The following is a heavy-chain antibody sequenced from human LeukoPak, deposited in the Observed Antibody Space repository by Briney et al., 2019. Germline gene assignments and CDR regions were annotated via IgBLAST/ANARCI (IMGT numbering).Heavy chain of an antibody. CDR3: ARGRDSYIFDY. Sequence: AASVKVSCKASGGTFSSYTISWVRQAPGQGLEWMGGIIPIFGTANYAQKFQGRVTITTDESTSTAYMELSSLRSEDTAVYYCARGRDSYIFDYWGQGTLVTVSS. D-gene: IGHD5-24*01. J-gene: IGHJ4*02. CDR2: IIPIFGTA. V-gene: IGHV1-69*05. CDR1: GGTFSSYT.